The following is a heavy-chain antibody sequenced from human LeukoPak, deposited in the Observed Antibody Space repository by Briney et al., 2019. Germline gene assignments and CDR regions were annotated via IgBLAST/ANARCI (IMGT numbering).Heavy chain of an antibody. CDR2: IYYSGST. Sequence: SETLSLTCTVSGGSISSSRYYWGWIRQPPGKGLEWIGSIYYSGSTYYNPSLKSRVTISVDTSKNQFSLELSSVTAADTALYYCARHPHYGGSAVLIEYWGQGTLVAVSS. D-gene: IGHD2-15*01. CDR3: ARHPHYGGSAVLIEY. V-gene: IGHV4-39*01. CDR1: GGSISSSRYY. J-gene: IGHJ4*02.